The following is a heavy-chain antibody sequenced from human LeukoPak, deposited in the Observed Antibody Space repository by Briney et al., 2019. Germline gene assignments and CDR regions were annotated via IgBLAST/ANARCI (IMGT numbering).Heavy chain of an antibody. CDR2: ISDNGTNK. D-gene: IGHD3-16*02. CDR3: AKELKMITFGGVIVPDAFDI. Sequence: GGSLRLSCAASGFTFSSYAMHWVRQAPGLGLEWVAVISDNGTNKYYADSVKGRFTISRDNSKNTLYLQMNSLRAEDTAVYYCAKELKMITFGGVIVPDAFDIWGQGTMVTVSS. CDR1: GFTFSSYA. V-gene: IGHV3-30*04. J-gene: IGHJ3*02.